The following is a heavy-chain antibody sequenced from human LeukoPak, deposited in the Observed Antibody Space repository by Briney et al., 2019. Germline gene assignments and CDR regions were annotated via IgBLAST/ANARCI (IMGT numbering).Heavy chain of an antibody. D-gene: IGHD3-22*01. Sequence: SETLSLTCAVYGGSFSGYYWSWIRQPPGKGLEWIGEINHSGSTNYNPSLKSRVTISVDTSKNQFSLKLSSVTAADTAVYYCARLCDSSGYYFDYWGQGTLVTVSS. V-gene: IGHV4-34*01. CDR2: INHSGST. J-gene: IGHJ4*02. CDR3: ARLCDSSGYYFDY. CDR1: GGSFSGYY.